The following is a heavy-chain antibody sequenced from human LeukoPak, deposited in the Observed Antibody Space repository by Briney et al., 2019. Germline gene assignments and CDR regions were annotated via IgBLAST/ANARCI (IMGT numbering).Heavy chain of an antibody. CDR1: GGSFSGYY. V-gene: IGHV4-34*01. CDR3: ARQNQLPYPLFSPAEFDH. CDR2: INHSGST. J-gene: IGHJ4*02. D-gene: IGHD1-14*01. Sequence: PSETLSLTCAVYGGSFSGYYWSWIRQPPGKGLEWIGEINHSGSTNYNPSLKSRVTISVDTSKNQFSLKLSSVTAADTAVYYCARQNQLPYPLFSPAEFDHWGLGTLVIVSS.